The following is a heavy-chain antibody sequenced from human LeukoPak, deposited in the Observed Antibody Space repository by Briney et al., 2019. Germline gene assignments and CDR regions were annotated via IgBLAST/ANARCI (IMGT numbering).Heavy chain of an antibody. Sequence: PSETLSLTCTVSGDSITNYFWSWIRQPPGKGLEWIGYIYYTGSTNYKPSLRSRVTISVDTSTNQCSLRLRSLTAADTAVYYCARGRVAYSAYYFDYWGQGTLVTVSS. CDR3: ARGRVAYSAYYFDY. CDR2: IYYTGST. J-gene: IGHJ4*02. V-gene: IGHV4-59*01. CDR1: GDSITNYF. D-gene: IGHD2-15*01.